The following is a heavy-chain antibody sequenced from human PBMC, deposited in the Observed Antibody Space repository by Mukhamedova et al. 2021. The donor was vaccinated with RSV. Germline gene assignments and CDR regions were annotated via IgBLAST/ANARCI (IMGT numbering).Heavy chain of an antibody. V-gene: IGHV3-23*01. J-gene: IGHJ4*02. Sequence: QAPGQGLVFVSAISGGGETTYYINSVKGRFAISRDNSKNMVFLQMNSLRAEDTALYLCARMRFSSGHHYLFDHFDQRTLVTVS. D-gene: IGHD3-10*01. CDR2: ISGGGETT. CDR3: ARMRFSSGHHYLFDH.